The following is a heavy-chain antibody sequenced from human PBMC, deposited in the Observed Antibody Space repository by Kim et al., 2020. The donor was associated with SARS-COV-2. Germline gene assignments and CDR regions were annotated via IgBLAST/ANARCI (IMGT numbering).Heavy chain of an antibody. Sequence: GGSLRLFCAGSEFRFSSYWMTWVRQAPGKGLEWVANIKQDGSERYYLDSVKGRFTISRDNSKNSVYLQMSRLRVEDTAVYYCARANSGYDSPLPGMDVWGRGTTVTVSS. CDR3: ARANSGYDSPLPGMDV. V-gene: IGHV3-7*03. D-gene: IGHD5-12*01. CDR1: EFRFSSYW. CDR2: IKQDGSER. J-gene: IGHJ6*02.